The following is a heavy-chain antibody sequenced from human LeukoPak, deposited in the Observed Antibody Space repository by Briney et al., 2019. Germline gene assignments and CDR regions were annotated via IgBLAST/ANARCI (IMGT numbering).Heavy chain of an antibody. CDR1: GGTFTSYA. J-gene: IGHJ6*02. V-gene: IGHV1-69*04. D-gene: IGHD3-22*01. Sequence: SVKVSCKASGGTFTSYAISWVRQAPGQGLEWMGRIIPILGIANYAQKFKGRGTITADKSTSTAYMVLSSMRSEDKAVDYCASVGIVVVITGYYGMDVWGQGTTVTVSS. CDR3: ASVGIVVVITGYYGMDV. CDR2: IIPILGIA.